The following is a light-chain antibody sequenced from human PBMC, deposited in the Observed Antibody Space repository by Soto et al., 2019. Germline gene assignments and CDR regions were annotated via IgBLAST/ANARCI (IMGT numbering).Light chain of an antibody. V-gene: IGKV3-11*01. J-gene: IGKJ1*01. CDR3: QQRSDWPWT. CDR1: ESVTNY. CDR2: DVS. Sequence: EIVLTQSPATLSLSPGARGPLSCRASESVTNYLAWYPQKPGQAPRLLVYDVSNRATGIPARFSGGGSGTDFTLTISNLEPEDFAVYYCQQRSDWPWTFGQGTKVDIK.